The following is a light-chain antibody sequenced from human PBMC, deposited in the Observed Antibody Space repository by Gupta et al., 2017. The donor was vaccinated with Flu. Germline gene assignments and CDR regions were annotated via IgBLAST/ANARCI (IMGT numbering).Light chain of an antibody. J-gene: IGKJ3*01. V-gene: IGKV1-39*01. CDR1: QSISRY. CDR3: QHRDSTPCA. Sequence: DIQMTQSPSSLSASVGDRVTITCRASQSISRYLNWYQQKPGKAPKLLIYAASRVKSGVPSRFSDSGYGTDFTLTISSRQPEDFANYYCQHRDSTPCAFGHGTNVDIK. CDR2: AAS.